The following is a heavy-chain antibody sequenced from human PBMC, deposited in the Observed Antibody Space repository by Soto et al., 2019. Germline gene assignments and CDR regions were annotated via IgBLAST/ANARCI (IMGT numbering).Heavy chain of an antibody. CDR3: ARELGYCSGTSCYDWFDP. J-gene: IGHJ5*02. CDR1: GGSISSGGYS. D-gene: IGHD2-2*01. V-gene: IGHV4-30-2*01. Sequence: LSLTCAVSGGSISSGGYSWSWIRQPPGKGLEWIGYIYHSGSTYYNPSLKSRVTISVDRSKDQFSLKLSSVTAADTAVYYCARELGYCSGTSCYDWFDPWGQGTLVTVSS. CDR2: IYHSGST.